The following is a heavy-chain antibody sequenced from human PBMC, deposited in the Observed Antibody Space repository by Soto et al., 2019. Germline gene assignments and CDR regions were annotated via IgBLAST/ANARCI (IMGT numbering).Heavy chain of an antibody. Sequence: HPGGSLRLSCAASGFTFEDFAMHWVRQAPGKGLEWVSGISWNSGSIGYADSVKGRFTISRDNAKNSLYLQISSLRSEDTALYFCTRGSHSGYGAYGYFEFWGQGTLVTVSS. CDR3: TRGSHSGYGAYGYFEF. J-gene: IGHJ4*02. CDR1: GFTFEDFA. V-gene: IGHV3-9*01. CDR2: ISWNSGSI. D-gene: IGHD4-17*01.